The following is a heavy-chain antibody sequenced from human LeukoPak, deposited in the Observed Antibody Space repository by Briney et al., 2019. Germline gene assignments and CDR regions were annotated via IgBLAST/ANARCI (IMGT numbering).Heavy chain of an antibody. CDR3: ARGSAWVSGRLFDY. CDR2: INHSGST. V-gene: IGHV4-34*01. D-gene: IGHD3-16*01. J-gene: IGHJ4*02. Sequence: SETLSLTCAVYGGSFSGYYWSWIRQPPGKGLEWIGEINHSGSTNYNPSLKSRVTISVDTSKNQFSLKLSSVTAADTAVYYCARGSAWVSGRLFDYWGQGTLVTVSS. CDR1: GGSFSGYY.